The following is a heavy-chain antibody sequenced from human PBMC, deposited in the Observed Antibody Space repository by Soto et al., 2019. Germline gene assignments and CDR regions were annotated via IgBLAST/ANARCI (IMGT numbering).Heavy chain of an antibody. V-gene: IGHV4-59*08. CDR3: ARHVNLPLAGTGFGS. CDR2: IYNIGST. Sequence: PSETLSLTCTVSGGSIRTYYWNWIRQPPGKGLEWIGYIYNIGSTNYNPSLRSRVTMSIDTSQEQFSLKLSSVTATDTAVYYCARHVNLPLAGTGFGSWGRGTLVTVSS. J-gene: IGHJ4*02. CDR1: GGSIRTYY. D-gene: IGHD6-19*01.